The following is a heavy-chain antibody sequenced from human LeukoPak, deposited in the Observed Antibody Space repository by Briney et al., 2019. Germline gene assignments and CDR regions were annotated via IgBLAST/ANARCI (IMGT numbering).Heavy chain of an antibody. Sequence: GGSLRLSCAASGSTFNNYAMNWVRQAPGKGLEWVSSISGGGETTYYADSAKGRFTISRDNSQNTLYLQMNSLRAEDTAVYYCARDYADYVGYFFFDHWGQGTLVTVSS. CDR2: ISGGGETT. CDR1: GSTFNNYA. J-gene: IGHJ5*02. CDR3: ARDYADYVGYFFFDH. V-gene: IGHV3-23*01. D-gene: IGHD4-17*01.